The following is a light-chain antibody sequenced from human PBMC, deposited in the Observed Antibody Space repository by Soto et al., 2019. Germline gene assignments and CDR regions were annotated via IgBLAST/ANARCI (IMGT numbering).Light chain of an antibody. Sequence: EILLTQSPATLSLSPGERATLSCRASQSVSSYLAWYQQKPGQAPRLLIYDASNRTTGIPARFSGGGSETDFTLTISRLEPEDFAVYYCQQRSNWPLTFGGGTKVEIK. J-gene: IGKJ4*01. CDR2: DAS. V-gene: IGKV3-11*01. CDR1: QSVSSY. CDR3: QQRSNWPLT.